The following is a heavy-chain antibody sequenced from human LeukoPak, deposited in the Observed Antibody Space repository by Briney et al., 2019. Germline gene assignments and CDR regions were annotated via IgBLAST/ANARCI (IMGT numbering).Heavy chain of an antibody. J-gene: IGHJ3*02. V-gene: IGHV4-59*01. CDR1: GGSISSYY. CDR2: IYYSGST. CDR3: ARDNYDFWSGRAPGAFDI. D-gene: IGHD3-3*01. Sequence: SETLSLTCTVSGGSISSYYWSWIRQPPGKGLEWIGYIYYSGSTNYNPSLKSRVTISVDTSKNQFSLKLSSVTAADTAVYYCARDNYDFWSGRAPGAFDIRGQGTMVTVSS.